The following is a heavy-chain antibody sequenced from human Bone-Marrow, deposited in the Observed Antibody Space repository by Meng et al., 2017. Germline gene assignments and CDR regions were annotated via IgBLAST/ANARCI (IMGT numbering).Heavy chain of an antibody. V-gene: IGHV4-59*12. CDR3: ARVDYYGSGSYRDS. CDR1: GGSISRYY. Sequence: SETLSLTCTVSGGSISRYYWSWIRQPPGKGLEWVGSIYYSGSTYYNPSLKSRGTISLDTSKNQFSLKLSSVTAADTAVYYCARVDYYGSGSYRDSWGQGTLVTVSS. D-gene: IGHD3-10*01. CDR2: IYYSGST. J-gene: IGHJ4*02.